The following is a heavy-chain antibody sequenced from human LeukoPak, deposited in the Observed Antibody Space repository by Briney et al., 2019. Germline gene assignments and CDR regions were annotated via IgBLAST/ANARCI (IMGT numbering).Heavy chain of an antibody. CDR3: AKLLGYSGYEAIDY. J-gene: IGHJ4*02. CDR1: GFTFSSYG. Sequence: GGSLRLSCAASGFTFSSYGMSWVRQAPGKGLEWVSAISGSGGSTYYADSVKGRFTISRDNSKNTLYPQTNSLRAEDTAVYYCAKLLGYSGYEAIDYWGQGTLVTVSS. D-gene: IGHD5-12*01. CDR2: ISGSGGST. V-gene: IGHV3-23*01.